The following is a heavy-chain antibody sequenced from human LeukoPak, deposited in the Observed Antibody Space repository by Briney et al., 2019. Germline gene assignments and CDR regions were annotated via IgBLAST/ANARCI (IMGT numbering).Heavy chain of an antibody. D-gene: IGHD2-15*01. CDR1: GYTFTTYA. Sequence: GASVKVSCKASGYTFTTYAMNWVRQAPGQGLEWMGWINTDTGNPAYAQGFTGRFVFSLDTSGSTAYLQISSLKAEDTAVYYCARAARHCSSGSCLSPRVFDIWGQGTMVTVSS. J-gene: IGHJ3*02. CDR3: ARAARHCSSGSCLSPRVFDI. V-gene: IGHV7-4-1*02. CDR2: INTDTGNP.